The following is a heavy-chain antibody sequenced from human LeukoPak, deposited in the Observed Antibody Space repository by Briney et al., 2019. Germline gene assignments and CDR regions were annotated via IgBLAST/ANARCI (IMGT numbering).Heavy chain of an antibody. CDR3: ARTPLMTSYLVDY. CDR1: GFTFSSNW. CDR2: IKQDGSEK. Sequence: GGSLRLSCAVSGFTFSSNWMSWVRQAPGKGLEWVANIKQDGSEKYYVDSMKGRFTISRDNAKNSLYLQMNSLRAEDTAFYYCARTPLMTSYLVDYWGQGTLVTVSS. V-gene: IGHV3-7*03. D-gene: IGHD2-21*02. J-gene: IGHJ4*02.